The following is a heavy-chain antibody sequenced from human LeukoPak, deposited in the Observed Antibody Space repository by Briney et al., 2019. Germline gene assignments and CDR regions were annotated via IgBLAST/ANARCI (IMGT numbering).Heavy chain of an antibody. D-gene: IGHD4-17*01. Sequence: GGSLRLSCAASGFTFSSFAMHWVRQAPGKGLEWLAAINGNGGNTNYAESVKGRFTISRDNSKNTLYLQMNSLRAEDTAVYYCANDPRPTVTTVYWGQGTLVTVSS. J-gene: IGHJ4*02. CDR2: INGNGGNT. CDR1: GFTFSSFA. CDR3: ANDPRPTVTTVY. V-gene: IGHV3-23*01.